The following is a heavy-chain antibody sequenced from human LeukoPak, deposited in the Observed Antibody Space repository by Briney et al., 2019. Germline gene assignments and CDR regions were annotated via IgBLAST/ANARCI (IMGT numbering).Heavy chain of an antibody. CDR1: TDSITIVDYY. V-gene: IGHV4-30-4*02. CDR2: ICYSGIA. J-gene: IGHJ6*03. CDR3: ARGYTYVYMDV. Sequence: PSETLSLTCTVSTDSITIVDYYWGWIRQPPGKGLEWVGYICYSGIAYYKPSLKSRVTISVDTSKNQVSLKLSSVTAADTAVYYCARGYTYVYMDVWGKGTTVTVSS. D-gene: IGHD5-18*01.